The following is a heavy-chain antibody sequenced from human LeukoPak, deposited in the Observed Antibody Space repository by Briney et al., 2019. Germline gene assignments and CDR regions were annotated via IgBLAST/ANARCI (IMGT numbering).Heavy chain of an antibody. CDR3: VRAAMPYIINGRRFGY. CDR1: GFTSSAYD. D-gene: IGHD2-2*01. Sequence: GGPLRLSCAASGFTSSAYDMHWVRQITGGGLEWVSTSGTVGDTFYSDSVKGRFTISRENAKNSVHLQMNSLRVEDSAIYFCVRAAMPYIINGRRFGYWGQGTLVTVSS. CDR2: SGTVGDT. V-gene: IGHV3-13*04. J-gene: IGHJ4*02.